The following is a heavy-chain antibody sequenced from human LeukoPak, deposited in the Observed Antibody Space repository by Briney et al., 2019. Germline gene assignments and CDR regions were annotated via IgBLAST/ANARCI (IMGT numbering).Heavy chain of an antibody. CDR3: ARHADYGDYSHAFDI. CDR2: IYRGDST. D-gene: IGHD4-17*01. CDR1: GFTVSSTY. Sequence: PGGSLRLSCAASGFTVSSTYMNWVRQAPGRGLEWVSVIYRGDSTYYAESVKGRFTISRDDSKNTLYLQMNSLRAEDTAVYYCARHADYGDYSHAFDIWGQGTMVTVSS. J-gene: IGHJ3*02. V-gene: IGHV3-66*04.